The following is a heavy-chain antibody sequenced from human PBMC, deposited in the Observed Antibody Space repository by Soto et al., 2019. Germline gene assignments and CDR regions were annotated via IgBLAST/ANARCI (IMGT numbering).Heavy chain of an antibody. CDR3: ASKHSSRAFDY. CDR1: GFTFSSYW. V-gene: IGHV3-74*01. J-gene: IGHJ4*02. CDR2: INSDGSST. D-gene: IGHD6-13*01. Sequence: EVQLVESGGGLVQPGGSLRLSCAASGFTFSSYWMHWVRQAPGKGLVWVSRINSDGSSTTYADSVKGRFTISRDNAKNTVYIQMNSRRAEDTAVYYCASKHSSRAFDYWGQGTLVTVSS.